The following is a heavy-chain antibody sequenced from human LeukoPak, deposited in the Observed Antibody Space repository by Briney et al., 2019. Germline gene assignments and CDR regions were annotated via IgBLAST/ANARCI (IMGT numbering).Heavy chain of an antibody. D-gene: IGHD2-2*01. Sequence: SETLSLTCAVYGGSFSGYYWSWIRQPPGKGLEWIGEINHSGSTNYNPSLKSRGTISVETYTHQFSLKLSSVTAADTAVYYCARGRDIVVVPAARIGFDYWGQGNLVTASS. CDR3: ARGRDIVVVPAARIGFDY. CDR2: INHSGST. V-gene: IGHV4-34*01. J-gene: IGHJ4*02. CDR1: GGSFSGYY.